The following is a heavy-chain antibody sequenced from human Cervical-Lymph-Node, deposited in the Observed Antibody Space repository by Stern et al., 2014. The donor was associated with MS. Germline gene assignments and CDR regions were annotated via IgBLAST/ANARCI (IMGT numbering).Heavy chain of an antibody. D-gene: IGHD1-20*01. CDR2: ISVYNGNK. V-gene: IGHV1-18*01. CDR1: GYTFTRYD. J-gene: IGHJ4*02. CDR3: ARWAYNWDFDY. Sequence: VQLVESGAEVKKPGASVKVYCKASGYTFTRYDIAWVRQAPGQGLEWMGWISVYNGNKKHAQKPRGRVTMTRNTSTNTAYMELRSLISDDTAVYYCARWAYNWDFDYWGQGTLVTVSS.